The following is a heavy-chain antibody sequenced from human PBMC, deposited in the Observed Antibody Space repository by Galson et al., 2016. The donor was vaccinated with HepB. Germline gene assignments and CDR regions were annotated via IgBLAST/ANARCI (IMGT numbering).Heavy chain of an antibody. CDR1: GYTFSRYN. CDR3: ARGGGRSYVDY. CDR2: ISPGNGDT. J-gene: IGHJ4*02. Sequence: SVKVSCKASGYTFSRYNIHWVSQAPGQRLEWMGWISPGNGDTQYSRKFQGRVSFTRDTSASTVSMELRRPKSEDTAVYYCARGGGRSYVDYWGQGTRVTVSS. D-gene: IGHD1-26*01. V-gene: IGHV1-3*01.